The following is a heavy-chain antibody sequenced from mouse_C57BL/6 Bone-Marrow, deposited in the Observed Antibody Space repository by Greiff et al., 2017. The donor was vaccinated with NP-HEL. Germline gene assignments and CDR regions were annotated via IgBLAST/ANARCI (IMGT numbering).Heavy chain of an antibody. D-gene: IGHD2-3*01. CDR2: IYPGSGST. V-gene: IGHV1-55*01. Sequence: LTQPGAELVKPGASVKMSCKASGYTFTSYWITWVKQRPGQGFEWFGDIYPGSGSTNYNEKFKSKATLTVDTSSSTSYMQLSSLTSEDSAVYYCARYDLWLLHDYWGQGTTLTVSS. CDR1: GYTFTSYW. CDR3: ARYDLWLLHDY. J-gene: IGHJ2*01.